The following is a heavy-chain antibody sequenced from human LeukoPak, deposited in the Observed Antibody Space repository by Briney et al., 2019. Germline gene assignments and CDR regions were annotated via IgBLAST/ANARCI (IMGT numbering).Heavy chain of an antibody. Sequence: ASVKVSCKASGYTFTSYGISWVRQAPGQGLEWMGWISAYNGNTNYAQKLQGRVTMTTDTSTSTAYMELRSLRSDDTAVYYCARVLTEVAAKGGEDWFDPWGQGTLVTVSS. V-gene: IGHV1-18*01. CDR3: ARVLTEVAAKGGEDWFDP. J-gene: IGHJ5*02. CDR2: ISAYNGNT. D-gene: IGHD2-15*01. CDR1: GYTFTSYG.